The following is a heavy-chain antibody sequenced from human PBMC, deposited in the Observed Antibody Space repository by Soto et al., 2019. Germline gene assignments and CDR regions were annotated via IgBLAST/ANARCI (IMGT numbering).Heavy chain of an antibody. Sequence: ASVKVSCKASGYTFTSYDINWVRQAAGQGLEWMAWMDPKSSDKGYAQKFQGRVTLTKDTSISTAYMELSSLGSEDTALYYCARKLFGRPYRLDLWGQGTTVTVSS. CDR3: ARKLFGRPYRLDL. CDR2: MDPKSSDK. D-gene: IGHD2-15*01. J-gene: IGHJ6*02. CDR1: GYTFTSYD. V-gene: IGHV1-8*01.